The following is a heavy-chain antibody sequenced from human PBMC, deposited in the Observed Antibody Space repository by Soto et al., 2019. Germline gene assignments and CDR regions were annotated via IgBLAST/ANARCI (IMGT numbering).Heavy chain of an antibody. D-gene: IGHD6-19*01. CDR1: GFTLRSYG. V-gene: IGHV3-23*01. Sequence: GGSMRLSCSASGFTLRSYGISWVRQAPGKGLEWVAAIRGDNGATYYADSVKGRFTISRDISRNTLFLQMNSLRADDAAVYYCAKVGDIKQWLAHLDYWGQGTPVNVSS. CDR3: AKVGDIKQWLAHLDY. CDR2: IRGDNGAT. J-gene: IGHJ4*02.